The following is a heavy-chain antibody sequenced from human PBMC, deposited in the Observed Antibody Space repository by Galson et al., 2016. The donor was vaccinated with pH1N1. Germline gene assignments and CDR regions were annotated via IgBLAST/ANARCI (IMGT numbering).Heavy chain of an antibody. CDR3: ARERVMVRGNYYFDY. CDR2: IYQSGST. D-gene: IGHD2-21*01. CDR1: GGSVSSGGCY. V-gene: IGHV4-31*03. J-gene: IGHJ4*02. Sequence: TLSLTCSVSGGSVSSGGCYWSWIRLVPGKGLEWIGYIYQSGSTYYNQSLKSRLTKSLDTARNQVSLKLRSVTAADTAIYYCARERVMVRGNYYFDYWGQGTLVTVSS.